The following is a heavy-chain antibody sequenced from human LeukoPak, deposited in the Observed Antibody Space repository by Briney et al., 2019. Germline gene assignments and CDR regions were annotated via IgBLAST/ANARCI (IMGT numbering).Heavy chain of an antibody. CDR1: GGSFSGYY. CDR3: AIPHYYGSGSDAFDI. D-gene: IGHD3-10*01. Sequence: SETLSLTCAVYGGSFSGYYWSWIRQPPGKGLEWIGEINHSGSTNYNPSLKSRVTISVDTSKNQFSLKLSSVTAADTAVHYCAIPHYYGSGSDAFDIWGQGTMVTVSS. J-gene: IGHJ3*02. CDR2: INHSGST. V-gene: IGHV4-34*01.